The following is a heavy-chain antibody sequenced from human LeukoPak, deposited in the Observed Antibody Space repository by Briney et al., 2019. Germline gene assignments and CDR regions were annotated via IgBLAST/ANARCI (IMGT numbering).Heavy chain of an antibody. V-gene: IGHV3-30*18. CDR1: GFTFSSYG. Sequence: GGSLRLSCAASGFTFSSYGMHWVRQAPGKGLEWVAVISYDGSNKYYADSVKGRFTISRDNSKNTLYLQMNSLRAEDTAVYYCAKDYRYYDILTGFDYWGQGTLVTVSS. J-gene: IGHJ4*02. CDR3: AKDYRYYDILTGFDY. D-gene: IGHD3-9*01. CDR2: ISYDGSNK.